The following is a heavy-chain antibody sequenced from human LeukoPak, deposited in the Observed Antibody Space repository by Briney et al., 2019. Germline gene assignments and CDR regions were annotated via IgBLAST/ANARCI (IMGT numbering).Heavy chain of an antibody. J-gene: IGHJ5*02. CDR3: ARVVTLRYCDWFQNWFDP. D-gene: IGHD3-9*01. V-gene: IGHV1-18*04. Sequence: ASVKVSCKASGYTFTSYGISWVRQAPGQGLEWMGWISAYNGNTNYAQKLQGRVTMPTDTSTSTAYMELRSLRSDDTAVYYCARVVTLRYCDWFQNWFDPWGQGTLVTVSS. CDR2: ISAYNGNT. CDR1: GYTFTSYG.